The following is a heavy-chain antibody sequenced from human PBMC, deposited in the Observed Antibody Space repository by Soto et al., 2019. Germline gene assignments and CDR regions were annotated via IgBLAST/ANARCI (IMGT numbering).Heavy chain of an antibody. CDR2: IYSGGST. D-gene: IGHD6-13*01. Sequence: EVQLVESGGGLIQPGGSLRLSCAASGFTVSSNYMSWVRQAPGKGLAWVSVIYSGGSTYYADSVKGRFTISRANSKNTLYLQMNSLRAEDTAVYYGASSIAAAGPIDYWGEGTLVTVSS. J-gene: IGHJ4*02. CDR3: ASSIAAAGPIDY. CDR1: GFTVSSNY. V-gene: IGHV3-53*01.